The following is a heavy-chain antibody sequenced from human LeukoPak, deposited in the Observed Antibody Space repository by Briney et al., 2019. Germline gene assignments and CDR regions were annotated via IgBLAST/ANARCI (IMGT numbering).Heavy chain of an antibody. V-gene: IGHV4-28*03. CDR2: IYYSGST. CDR3: ARVAVHPYDFWSGSGWFDP. J-gene: IGHJ5*02. CDR1: GYSISSSKW. Sequence: SDTLSLTCVVSGYSISSSKWWGWIRQPPGKGLEWIGYIYYSGSTNYNPSLKSRVTISVDTSKNQFSLKLSSVTAADTAVYYCARVAVHPYDFWSGSGWFDPWGQGTLVTVSS. D-gene: IGHD3-3*01.